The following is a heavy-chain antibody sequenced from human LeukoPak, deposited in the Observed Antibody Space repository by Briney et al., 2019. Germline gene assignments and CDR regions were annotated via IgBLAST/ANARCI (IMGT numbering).Heavy chain of an antibody. J-gene: IGHJ6*02. CDR3: ARVDTTKVPDV. D-gene: IGHD5-18*01. Sequence: PSQTLSLTCTVSGDSISRGNDYWSWIRQPPGKGLEWIGYIYYTGKTYYNTSLKRRLIISVDTSQNQFSLKLKSVTAADTAVYYCARVDTTKVPDVWGQGTTVTVSS. CDR2: IYYTGKT. V-gene: IGHV4-30-4*01. CDR1: GDSISRGNDY.